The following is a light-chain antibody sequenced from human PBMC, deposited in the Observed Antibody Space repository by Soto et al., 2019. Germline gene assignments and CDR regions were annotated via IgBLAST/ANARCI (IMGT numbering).Light chain of an antibody. J-gene: IGKJ5*01. CDR1: QSVSSVN. Sequence: EIVLTQSPGTLSLSPGERATLSCRASQSVSSVNLAWYQQKPGQAPRLLIYGESKRAIGIPDRFSCSGSGTDFTLTISRLEPEDFAVYYCQLYGNSPLITFGQGTRLEIK. V-gene: IGKV3-20*01. CDR3: QLYGNSPLIT. CDR2: GES.